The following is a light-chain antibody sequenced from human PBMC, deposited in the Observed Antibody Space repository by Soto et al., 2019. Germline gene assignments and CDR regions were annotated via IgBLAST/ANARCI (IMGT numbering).Light chain of an antibody. Sequence: QSVLTQPASVSGSPGQSITISCTGTNSDVGYYNYVSWYQHHPSKAPKLMIYDVSNRPSGVSDRFSGSKSANTASLTISGLQAEDEADYYCSSYSSGSTPYVFGTGTKLTVL. CDR3: SSYSSGSTPYV. J-gene: IGLJ1*01. CDR1: NSDVGYYNY. CDR2: DVS. V-gene: IGLV2-14*03.